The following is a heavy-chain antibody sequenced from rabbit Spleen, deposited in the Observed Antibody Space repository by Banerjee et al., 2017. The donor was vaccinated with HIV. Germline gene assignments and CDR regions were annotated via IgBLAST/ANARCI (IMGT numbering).Heavy chain of an antibody. CDR1: GFSFSSSYW. Sequence: QSLEESGGDLVKPGASLTLTCTASGFSFSSSYWICWVRQAPGKGLEWIACIYAGSSDSAYFASWAKGRFTISKTSSTTVTLQMTSLTAADTATYFCARDLAGVIGWNFNLWGQGTLVTVS. J-gene: IGHJ4*01. D-gene: IGHD4-1*01. V-gene: IGHV1S40*01. CDR3: ARDLAGVIGWNFNL. CDR2: IYAGSSDSA.